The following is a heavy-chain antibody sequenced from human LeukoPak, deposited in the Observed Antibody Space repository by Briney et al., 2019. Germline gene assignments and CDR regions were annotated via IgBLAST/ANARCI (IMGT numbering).Heavy chain of an antibody. D-gene: IGHD1-1*01. CDR1: GFTFSSYA. CDR3: AKEGTGTTSVTSAFDY. J-gene: IGHJ4*02. CDR2: ISGGGGNT. Sequence: GGSLRLSCAASGFTFSSYAMNWVRQASGKGLEWVSAISGGGGNTYYADSLKGRVTISRDNSKNTLYLQMNSLRAEDTAVYYCAKEGTGTTSVTSAFDYWGQGILVTVST. V-gene: IGHV3-23*01.